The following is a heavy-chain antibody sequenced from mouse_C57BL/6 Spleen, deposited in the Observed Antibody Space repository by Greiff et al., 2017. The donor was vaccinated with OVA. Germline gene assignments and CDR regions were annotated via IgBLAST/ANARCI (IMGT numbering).Heavy chain of an antibody. D-gene: IGHD1-1*01. CDR2: INPGSGGT. CDR1: GYAFTNYL. V-gene: IGHV1-54*01. Sequence: QVQLKQSGAELVRPGTSVKVSCKASGYAFTNYLIEWVKQRPGQGLEWIGVINPGSGGTNYNEKFKGKATLTADKSSSTAYMQLSSLTSEDSAVYFCARDDYGRAMDYWGQGTSVTVSS. J-gene: IGHJ4*01. CDR3: ARDDYGRAMDY.